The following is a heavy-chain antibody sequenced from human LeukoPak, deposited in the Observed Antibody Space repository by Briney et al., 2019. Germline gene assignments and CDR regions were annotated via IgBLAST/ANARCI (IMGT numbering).Heavy chain of an antibody. CDR3: AKQLGYCSDGSCYFPY. CDR1: GFTFSSSA. D-gene: IGHD2-15*01. V-gene: IGHV3-23*01. Sequence: GGSLRLSCAASGFTFSSSAMSWVRQAPGKGLEWVSAISNNGGYTYYADSVQGRYTISRDNSKSTLCLQMNSLRAEDTAVYYCAKQLGYCSDGSCYFPYWGQGTPVTVSS. CDR2: ISNNGGYT. J-gene: IGHJ4*02.